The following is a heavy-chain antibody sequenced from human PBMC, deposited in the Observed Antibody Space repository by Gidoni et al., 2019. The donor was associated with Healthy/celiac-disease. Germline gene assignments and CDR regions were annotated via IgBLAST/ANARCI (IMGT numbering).Heavy chain of an antibody. D-gene: IGHD3-22*01. Sequence: EVQLVESGGGLVQPGGSLRLACAASGFTVSRYWMSWVRQAPGKGLEWVANIKQDGSEKYYVDSVKGRFTISRDNSKNSLYLQMNSLRAEDTAVYYCATEYYYDSSGYYAPFDYWGQGTLVTVSS. V-gene: IGHV3-7*03. CDR1: GFTVSRYW. CDR2: IKQDGSEK. CDR3: ATEYYYDSSGYYAPFDY. J-gene: IGHJ4*02.